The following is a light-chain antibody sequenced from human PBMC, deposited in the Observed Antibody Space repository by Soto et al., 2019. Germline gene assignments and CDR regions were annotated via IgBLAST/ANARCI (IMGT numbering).Light chain of an antibody. J-gene: IGKJ1*01. CDR2: ATS. CDR3: QHYNSYSEA. V-gene: IGKV1-9*01. Sequence: DIQMTQSPSSLSASVGDRVSLTCRAGQNIGSFLNWYQQKPGKAPRLLIYATSTLQSGVTSRFSGSGSGTDFTLTISSLQPEDFATYYCQHYNSYSEAFGQGTKVELK. CDR1: QNIGSF.